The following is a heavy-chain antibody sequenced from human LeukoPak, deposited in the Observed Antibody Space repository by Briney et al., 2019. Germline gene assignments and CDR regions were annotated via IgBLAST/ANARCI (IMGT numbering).Heavy chain of an antibody. CDR3: AKAVSGSYFYYYYGMGV. J-gene: IGHJ6*02. Sequence: PGGSLRLSCAASGFTFSSYGMHWVRQAPGKGLEWVAVISYDGSNKYYADSVKGRFTISRDNSKNTLYLQMNSLRAEDTAVYYCAKAVSGSYFYYYYGMGVWGQGTTVTVSS. V-gene: IGHV3-30*18. D-gene: IGHD3-10*01. CDR2: ISYDGSNK. CDR1: GFTFSSYG.